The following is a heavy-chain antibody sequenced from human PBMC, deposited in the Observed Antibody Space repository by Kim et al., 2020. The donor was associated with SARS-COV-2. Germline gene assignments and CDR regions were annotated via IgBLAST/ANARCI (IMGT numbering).Heavy chain of an antibody. Sequence: GESLKISCKGSGYSFTSYWISWVRQMPGKGLEWMGRIDPSDSYTNYSPSFQGHVTISADKSISTAYLQWSSLKASDTAMYYCARHSDRRSGSGSYNYYYGMDVWGQVTTVTVSS. CDR1: GYSFTSYW. V-gene: IGHV5-10-1*01. CDR2: IDPSDSYT. D-gene: IGHD3-10*01. CDR3: ARHSDRRSGSGSYNYYYGMDV. J-gene: IGHJ6*02.